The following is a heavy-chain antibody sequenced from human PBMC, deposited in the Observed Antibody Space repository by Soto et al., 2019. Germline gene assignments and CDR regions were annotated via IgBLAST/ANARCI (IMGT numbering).Heavy chain of an antibody. V-gene: IGHV3-7*01. Sequence: PGGSLRLSCVASGFTFSTYWMSWVRQAPGKGLEWVANIRQDGSVKDYVESVKGRFTISRDNAKNSQYLLMNSLRVEDTAVYYCARDLAVALIDYWGQGTLVTVSS. CDR3: ARDLAVALIDY. J-gene: IGHJ4*02. D-gene: IGHD6-19*01. CDR1: GFTFSTYW. CDR2: IRQDGSVK.